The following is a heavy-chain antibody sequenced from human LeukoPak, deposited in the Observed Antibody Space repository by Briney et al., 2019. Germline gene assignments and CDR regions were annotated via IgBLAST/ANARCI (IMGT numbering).Heavy chain of an antibody. Sequence: SQTLSLTCAVSGGSISSGGYSWSWIRQPPGKGLEWIGYIYHSGSTYYNPSLKSRVTISVDRSKNQFSLKLSSVTAADTAVYYCAKTPARHYFDYWGQGTLVTVSS. CDR3: AKTPARHYFDY. V-gene: IGHV4-30-2*01. CDR1: GGSISSGGYS. J-gene: IGHJ4*02. CDR2: IYHSGST.